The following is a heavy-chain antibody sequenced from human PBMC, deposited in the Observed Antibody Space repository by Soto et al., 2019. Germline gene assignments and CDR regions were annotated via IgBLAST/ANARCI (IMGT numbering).Heavy chain of an antibody. CDR3: ARRVEPRDLYFDY. CDR2: IYYSGST. CDR1: GGSISSGGYY. J-gene: IGHJ4*02. V-gene: IGHV4-31*03. Sequence: QVQLQESGPGLVKPSQTLSLTCTVSGGSISSGGYYWSWIRQHPGKGLEWIGYIYYSGSTYYNPSVKSRVTIAVDTSKNQFSLKLSSVTAADTAVYYCARRVEPRDLYFDYWGQGTLVTVSS.